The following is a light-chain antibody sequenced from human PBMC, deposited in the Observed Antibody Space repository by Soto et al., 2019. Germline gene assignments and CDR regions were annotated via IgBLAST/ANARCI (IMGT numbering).Light chain of an antibody. CDR2: DTS. J-gene: IGKJ1*01. Sequence: EIVMTQSPATLSLSPGERATLSCRASQSVSGKLAWYQQKPGQAPRLLIHDTSTRATGIPARFSGSGSETEFTLTISSLESEDFAVYYCQQCYGWPRTFGQGTKVEIK. V-gene: IGKV3-15*01. CDR3: QQCYGWPRT. CDR1: QSVSGK.